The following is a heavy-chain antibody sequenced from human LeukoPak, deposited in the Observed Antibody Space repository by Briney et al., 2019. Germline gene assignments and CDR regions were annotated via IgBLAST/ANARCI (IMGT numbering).Heavy chain of an antibody. J-gene: IGHJ4*02. V-gene: IGHV3-23*01. CDR2: ISGSGGST. Sequence: GGSLRLSCAASGFTFSSYGMIWVRQAPGKGLEWVSAISGSGGSTYYAGSVKGRFTISRDNSKNTLYLQMNSLRAEDTAVYYCAKGLYDSSGYYLDYWGQGTLVTVSS. CDR1: GFTFSSYG. D-gene: IGHD3-22*01. CDR3: AKGLYDSSGYYLDY.